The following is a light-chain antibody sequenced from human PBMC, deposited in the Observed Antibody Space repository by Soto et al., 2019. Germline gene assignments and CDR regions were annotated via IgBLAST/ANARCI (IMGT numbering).Light chain of an antibody. J-gene: IGKJ1*01. V-gene: IGKV1-27*01. Sequence: DVQMTQSPSSLSASVGDRVIITCRASQGISENLAWFQQKPGRVPRLLIYAASDLQFGVPSRFSGSGSGTEFTLTISSLQPEDVATYYCQKYNGVPWTFGQGTKVEIK. CDR1: QGISEN. CDR3: QKYNGVPWT. CDR2: AAS.